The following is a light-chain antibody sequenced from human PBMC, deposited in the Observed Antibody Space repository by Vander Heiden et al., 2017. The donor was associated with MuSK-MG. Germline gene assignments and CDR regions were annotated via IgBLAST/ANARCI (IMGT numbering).Light chain of an antibody. CDR1: QSISSW. J-gene: IGKJ3*01. Sequence: LQMAPSPSTLSASGGDRVTITCRASQSISSWVAWYQQKPGKAPKLLIYDASSLESGVPSRFSGSGSGTEFTLTISSLQPDDFATYYCQQYNSYVFTFGPGTKVDIK. CDR3: QQYNSYVFT. V-gene: IGKV1-5*01. CDR2: DAS.